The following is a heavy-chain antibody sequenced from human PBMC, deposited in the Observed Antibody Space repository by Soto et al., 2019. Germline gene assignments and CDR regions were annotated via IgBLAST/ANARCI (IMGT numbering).Heavy chain of an antibody. CDR2: VHHSGST. Sequence: QVQLQESGPGLVKPSETLSLTCTVSGGSMITYYWSWIRQSPGKGLEWIGYVHHSGSTLYNPSLRTRVSVLLDRSYNQFFLELTSVTPAVMAIFYNAREVRDGSDWYWDNWGKGIVVTVS. J-gene: IGHJ4*02. V-gene: IGHV4-59*01. CDR1: GGSMITYY. D-gene: IGHD6-19*01. CDR3: AREVRDGSDWYWDN.